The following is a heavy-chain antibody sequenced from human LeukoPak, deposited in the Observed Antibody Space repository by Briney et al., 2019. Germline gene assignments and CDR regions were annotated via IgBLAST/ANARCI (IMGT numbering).Heavy chain of an antibody. J-gene: IGHJ4*02. V-gene: IGHV3-30*04. Sequence: GGSLRLSCAASGFTFSSYAMHWVRQAPGKGLEWEAVISYDGSNKYYADSVKGRFTISRDNSKNTLYLQMNSLRAEDTAVYYCARGAGIWYYFDYWGQGTLVTVSS. D-gene: IGHD6-19*01. CDR3: ARGAGIWYYFDY. CDR2: ISYDGSNK. CDR1: GFTFSSYA.